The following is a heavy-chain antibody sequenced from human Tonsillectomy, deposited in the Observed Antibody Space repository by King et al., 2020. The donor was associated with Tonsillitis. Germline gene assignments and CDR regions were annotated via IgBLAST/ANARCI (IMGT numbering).Heavy chain of an antibody. Sequence: QLVQSGAEVKKPGASVKVSCKASGYTFTSYYMQWVRQAPGQGLEWMGIINPSDGSTNYAQKFQGRVTMTRDTSTSTVYMELSSLGSEDTAVYYCARGPEGYSSSWSYWFDPWGQGTLVTVSS. CDR3: ARGPEGYSSSWSYWFDP. V-gene: IGHV1-46*03. CDR2: INPSDGST. D-gene: IGHD6-13*01. CDR1: GYTFTSYY. J-gene: IGHJ5*02.